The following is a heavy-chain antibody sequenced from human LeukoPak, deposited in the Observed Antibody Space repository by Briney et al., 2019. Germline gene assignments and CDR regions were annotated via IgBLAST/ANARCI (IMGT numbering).Heavy chain of an antibody. V-gene: IGHV1-8*01. Sequence: ASVNVSFKASGYTFTSYDINWVRQATGQGLEWMGWVNPNSGNTGYAQKFQGRVTMTRNTSISTAYMELSSLRSEDTAVYYCARVPSTRGRRSGGSCYLIDYWGQGTLVTVSS. CDR3: ARVPSTRGRRSGGSCYLIDY. J-gene: IGHJ4*02. CDR2: VNPNSGNT. D-gene: IGHD2-15*01. CDR1: GYTFTSYD.